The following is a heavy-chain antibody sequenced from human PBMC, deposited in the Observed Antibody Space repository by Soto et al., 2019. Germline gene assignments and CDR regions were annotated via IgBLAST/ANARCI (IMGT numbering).Heavy chain of an antibody. CDR1: GYIFTTQD. J-gene: IGHJ5*02. Sequence: QVQLRQSGAGIKRPGASGKVSCEASGYIFTTQDINWVRQAAGQGLEWLGCVNPSSGNTVYAQKFHGRVTMTRDTSINTAYMELSSLRSDDTAVYYCARASMYIWNDHWGQGTLVTVSS. CDR3: ARASMYIWNDH. V-gene: IGHV1-8*02. CDR2: VNPSSGNT.